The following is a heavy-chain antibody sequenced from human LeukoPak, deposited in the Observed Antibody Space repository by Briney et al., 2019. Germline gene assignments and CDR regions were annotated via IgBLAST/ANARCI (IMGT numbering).Heavy chain of an antibody. CDR1: GFTFSSYE. CDR2: IGSSGSTI. V-gene: IGHV3-48*03. D-gene: IGHD4-17*01. CDR3: ARDPLDYGDYSIWFDS. J-gene: IGHJ5*01. Sequence: GGSLRLSCAASGFTFSSYEMNWVRQAPGKGLEWVSYIGSSGSTIYYADSVKGRFTISRDNAKNSLFLQMNCLRAEDTAVYYCARDPLDYGDYSIWFDSWGQGTLVTVSS.